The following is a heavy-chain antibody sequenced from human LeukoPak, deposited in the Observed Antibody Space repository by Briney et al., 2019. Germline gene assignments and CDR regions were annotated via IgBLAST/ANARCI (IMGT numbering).Heavy chain of an antibody. CDR3: ARGYDILTGYYPLDY. Sequence: PPETLSLTCAVSGGSISSSNWWSWVRQPPGKGLEWIGEIYHSGSTNYNPSLKSRVTISVDKSKNQFSLKLSSVTAADTAVYHCARGYDILTGYYPLDYWGQGTLVTVSS. CDR2: IYHSGST. CDR1: GGSISSSNW. J-gene: IGHJ4*02. V-gene: IGHV4-4*03. D-gene: IGHD3-9*01.